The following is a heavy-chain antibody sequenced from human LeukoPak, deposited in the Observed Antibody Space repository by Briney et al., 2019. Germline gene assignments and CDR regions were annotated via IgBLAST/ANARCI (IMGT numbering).Heavy chain of an antibody. J-gene: IGHJ4*02. V-gene: IGHV4-59*01. CDR3: ARVIGYSSTWFPYYFDH. CDR1: GGSTSSYY. CDR2: VYYGGST. D-gene: IGHD6-13*01. Sequence: SETLSLTCTVSGGSTSSYYWSWIRQPPGKGLEWIGHVYYGGSTNYNPSLKSRVTISLDTSKNQFSLKLSSVTTADTAVYYCARVIGYSSTWFPYYFDHWGQGTLVTVSS.